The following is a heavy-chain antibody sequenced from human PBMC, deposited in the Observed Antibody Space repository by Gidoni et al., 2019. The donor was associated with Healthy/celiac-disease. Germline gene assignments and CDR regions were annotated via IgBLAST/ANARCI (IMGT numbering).Heavy chain of an antibody. J-gene: IGHJ6*03. D-gene: IGHD3-3*01. CDR2: IDPSDSYT. CDR3: AWTHDFWSANRYYYYMDV. CDR1: GYSFTSYW. Sequence: EVQLVQSGAEVKKPGESLRISCKGSGYSFTSYWISWVRQMPGKGLEWMGRIDPSDSYTNYSPSFQGHVTISADKSISTAYLQWSSLKASDTAMYYCAWTHDFWSANRYYYYMDVWGKGTTVTVSS. V-gene: IGHV5-10-1*03.